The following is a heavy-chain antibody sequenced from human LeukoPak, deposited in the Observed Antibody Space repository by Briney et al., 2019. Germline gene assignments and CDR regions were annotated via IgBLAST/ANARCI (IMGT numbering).Heavy chain of an antibody. J-gene: IGHJ4*02. Sequence: GGSLRLSCAASGFTFDDYGMSWVRQAPGKGLEWVSGINWNGGSTGYADSVKGRFTISRDNAKNSLYLQTNSLRAEDTALYYCATTPGIAVAGRLDYWGQGTLVTVSS. CDR2: INWNGGST. CDR3: ATTPGIAVAGRLDY. V-gene: IGHV3-20*04. D-gene: IGHD6-19*01. CDR1: GFTFDDYG.